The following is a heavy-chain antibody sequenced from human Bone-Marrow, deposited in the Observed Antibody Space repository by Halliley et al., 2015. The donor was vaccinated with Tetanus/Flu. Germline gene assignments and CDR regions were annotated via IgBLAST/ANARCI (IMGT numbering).Heavy chain of an antibody. V-gene: IGHV3-74*01. J-gene: IGHJ4*02. CDR1: GFTFGSYW. CDR2: IQSDGSIK. CDR3: ARGGGGTSGPRNDY. D-gene: IGHD3-10*01. Sequence: SLRLSCTASGFTFGSYWMHWVRQAPGKGLFWVSRIQSDGSIKNYADSVKGRFTISRDNAKNTLHLQMNDLKVEDTAVYYCARGGGGTSGPRNDYWGQGTLVIVSS.